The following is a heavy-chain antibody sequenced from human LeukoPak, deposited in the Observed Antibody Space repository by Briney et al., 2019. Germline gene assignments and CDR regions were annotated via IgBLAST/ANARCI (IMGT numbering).Heavy chain of an antibody. Sequence: GESLRLSCAASGLTVSRKFMNWVRQAPGRGLEWVSGIYDDGSTFYADSVKGRFSIYRDSSRNTLSLQMSSLRAEDTAVYFCASCGDDCDPRETAWVDFLHWGQGTLVTVSS. CDR1: GLTVSRKF. CDR3: ASCGDDCDPRETAWVDFLH. CDR2: IYDDGST. D-gene: IGHD2-21*02. J-gene: IGHJ1*01. V-gene: IGHV3-66*01.